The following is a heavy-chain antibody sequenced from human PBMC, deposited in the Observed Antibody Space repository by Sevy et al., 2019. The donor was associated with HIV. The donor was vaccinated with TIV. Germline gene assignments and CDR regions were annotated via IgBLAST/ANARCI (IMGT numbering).Heavy chain of an antibody. D-gene: IGHD2-15*01. CDR3: AKDLGGYGGREYFQH. V-gene: IGHV3-30*02. J-gene: IGHJ1*01. CDR1: GFTFSSYG. Sequence: GSLRLSCAASGFTFSSYGMHWVRQAPGKGLEWVAFIRYDGSNKYYADSVKGRFTISRDNSKNTLYLQMNSLRAEDTAVYYCAKDLGGYGGREYFQHWGQGTLVTVSS. CDR2: IRYDGSNK.